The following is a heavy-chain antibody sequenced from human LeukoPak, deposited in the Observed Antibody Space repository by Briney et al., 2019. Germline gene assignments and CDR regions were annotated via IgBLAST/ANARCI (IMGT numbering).Heavy chain of an antibody. V-gene: IGHV4-34*01. CDR3: ARPRIAAAGTPRYFQH. Sequence: SETLSLTCAVYGGSFSGYYWSWIRQPPGKGLEWIGEINHSGSTNYNPSLKSRVAISVDTSKNQFSLKLSSVTAADTAVYYCARPRIAAAGTPRYFQHWGQGTLVTVSS. D-gene: IGHD6-13*01. CDR1: GGSFSGYY. CDR2: INHSGST. J-gene: IGHJ1*01.